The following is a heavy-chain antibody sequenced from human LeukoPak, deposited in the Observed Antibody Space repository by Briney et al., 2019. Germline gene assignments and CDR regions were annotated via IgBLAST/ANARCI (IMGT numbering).Heavy chain of an antibody. CDR1: GGSFSGYY. CDR3: ADHHEVYGSGSWDY. Sequence: SETLSLTCAVYGGSFSGYYWSWIRQPPGKGLEWIGEINHSGSTNYNPSLKSRVTISVDTSKNQFSLKLSSVTAADTAVYYCADHHEVYGSGSWDYWGQGTLVTVSS. D-gene: IGHD3-10*01. V-gene: IGHV4-34*01. CDR2: INHSGST. J-gene: IGHJ4*02.